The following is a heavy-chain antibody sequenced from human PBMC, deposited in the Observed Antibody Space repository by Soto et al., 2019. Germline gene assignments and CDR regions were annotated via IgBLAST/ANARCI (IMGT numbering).Heavy chain of an antibody. D-gene: IGHD1-7*01. CDR2: INSDGSST. CDR1: GFTFSSYW. CDR3: ARGAEGWNYETYYYYYYMDV. Sequence: EVQLVESGGGLVQPGGSLRLSCAASGFTFSSYWMHWVRQAPGKGLVWVSRINSDGSSTSYADSVKGRFTISRHNAKNTLYLQMNSLRAEDTAVYYCARGAEGWNYETYYYYYYMDVWGKWTTVTVSS. V-gene: IGHV3-74*01. J-gene: IGHJ6*03.